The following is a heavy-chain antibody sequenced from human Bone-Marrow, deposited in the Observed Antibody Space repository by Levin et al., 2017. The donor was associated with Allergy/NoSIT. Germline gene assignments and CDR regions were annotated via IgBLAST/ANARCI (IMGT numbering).Heavy chain of an antibody. CDR2: INPDGSHT. J-gene: IGHJ4*02. CDR1: GFNLGSFW. D-gene: IGHD2-21*01. Sequence: SGESLKISCAASGFNLGSFWVHWVRQAPGKGLGWVSRINPDGSHTAYADSVRGRFTISRDNAQNILYLEMNSLRVEDTAVYYCARDVGGSYSYWGPGSLVTVSS. CDR3: ARDVGGSYSY. V-gene: IGHV3-74*01.